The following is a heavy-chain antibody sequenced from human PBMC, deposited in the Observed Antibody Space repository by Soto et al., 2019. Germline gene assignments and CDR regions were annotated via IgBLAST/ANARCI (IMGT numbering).Heavy chain of an antibody. V-gene: IGHV3-23*01. Sequence: GGSLRLSCAASGFTFTSQAMSWVRQAPGKGLEWVAGVSKSGDGTYYTDSVKGRFSISRDNSKNTLHLQMNSLRAEDTAVYYCVKGISYPDYGGQGTLVTVSS. CDR2: VSKSGDGT. CDR3: VKGISYPDY. D-gene: IGHD3-10*01. J-gene: IGHJ4*01. CDR1: GFTFTSQA.